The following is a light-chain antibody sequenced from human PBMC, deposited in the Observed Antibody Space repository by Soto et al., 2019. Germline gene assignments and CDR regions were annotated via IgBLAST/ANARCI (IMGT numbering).Light chain of an antibody. J-gene: IGLJ2*01. Sequence: QSALTQPASVSGSPGQSITISCTGTSSDVGGYNYVSWYQQHPGKAPKLMIYDVSNRPSGVSNRFSGSKSGNTASLTISGLQAEDEADYYCSSYTISSTRVFGGRTQLTVL. CDR1: SSDVGGYNY. V-gene: IGLV2-14*01. CDR2: DVS. CDR3: SSYTISSTRV.